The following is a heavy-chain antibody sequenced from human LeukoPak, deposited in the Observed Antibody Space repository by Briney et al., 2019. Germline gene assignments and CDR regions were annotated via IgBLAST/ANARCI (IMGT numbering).Heavy chain of an antibody. Sequence: GGSLRLSCAASGFTFSSYSMNWVRQAPGKGLEWVSSISSSSSYIYYADSVEGRFTISRDNAKNSLYLQMNSLRTEDTAVYYCARDRNPRITIFGVVLDAFDIWGQGTMVTVSS. J-gene: IGHJ3*02. CDR2: ISSSSSYI. D-gene: IGHD3-3*01. CDR1: GFTFSSYS. V-gene: IGHV3-21*01. CDR3: ARDRNPRITIFGVVLDAFDI.